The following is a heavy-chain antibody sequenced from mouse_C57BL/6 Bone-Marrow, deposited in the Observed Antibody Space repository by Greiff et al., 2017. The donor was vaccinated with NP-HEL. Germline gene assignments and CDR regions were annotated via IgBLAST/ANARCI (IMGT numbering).Heavy chain of an antibody. CDR1: GYTFTSYW. V-gene: IGHV1-69*01. CDR3: ALDSSGRYFDY. Sequence: QVQLQQPGAELVMPGASVKLSCKASGYTFTSYWMHWVKQRPGQGLEWIGEIDPSDSYTNYNQKFKGKSTLTVDKSSSTAYMQLSSLTSEDSAVYYCALDSSGRYFDYWGQGTTLTVSS. J-gene: IGHJ2*01. D-gene: IGHD3-2*02. CDR2: IDPSDSYT.